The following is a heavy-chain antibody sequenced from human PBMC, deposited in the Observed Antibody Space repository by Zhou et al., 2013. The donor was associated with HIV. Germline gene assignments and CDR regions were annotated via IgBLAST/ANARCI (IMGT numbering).Heavy chain of an antibody. CDR2: IIPILGIA. V-gene: IGHV1-69*04. D-gene: IGHD2-15*01. J-gene: IGHJ5*02. CDR3: AREDGYCSGGSCHNWFDP. Sequence: QVQLVQSGAEVKKPGSSVKVSCKASGGTFSSYAISWVRQAPGQGLEWMGRIIPILGIANYAQKFQGRVTITADKSTSTAYMELSSLRSEDTAVYYCAREDGYCSGGSCHNWFDPWGQGTLVTVSS. CDR1: GGTFSSYA.